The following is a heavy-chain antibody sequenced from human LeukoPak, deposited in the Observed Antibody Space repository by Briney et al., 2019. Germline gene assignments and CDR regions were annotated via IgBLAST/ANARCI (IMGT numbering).Heavy chain of an antibody. D-gene: IGHD4-23*01. J-gene: IGHJ4*02. CDR1: GGSISSYY. V-gene: IGHV4-59*01. CDR2: IYYSGST. CDR3: ARLGAVVTRPDGFDY. Sequence: PSETLSLTCTVSGGSISSYYWSLIRPPPGKGLVWIGYIYYSGSTNYNPSLKSRVTISVDTSKNQFSLKLSSVTAADTAVYYCARLGAVVTRPDGFDYSGQGTLIPVSS.